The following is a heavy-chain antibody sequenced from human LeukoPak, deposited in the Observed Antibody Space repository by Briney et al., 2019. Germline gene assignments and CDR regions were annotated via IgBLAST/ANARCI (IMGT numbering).Heavy chain of an antibody. CDR1: GGSISSSGYY. D-gene: IGHD6-6*01. CDR3: ARGVRVGFSSYYFDY. J-gene: IGHJ4*02. CDR2: IYDTGNT. Sequence: SETLSLTCTVSGGSISSSGYYWSWIRQHPGKGLEWIAYIYDTGNTNTSPSLKSRVTLSVDTSKKQFSLRLSSVTAADTAVYYCARGVRVGFSSYYFDYWGQGTLVTVSS. V-gene: IGHV4-61*08.